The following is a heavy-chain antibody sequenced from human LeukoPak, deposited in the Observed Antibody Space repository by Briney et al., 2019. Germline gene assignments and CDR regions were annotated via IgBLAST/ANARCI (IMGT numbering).Heavy chain of an antibody. CDR3: AKDLIGWSFDY. CDR1: GFTFSRSA. V-gene: IGHV3-30*02. Sequence: GGSLRLSCAASGFTFSRSAMHWVRQAPGKGLEWVAFIRYDGSNTYYADSVKGRFTISRDNSKNTMYLQMNSLRAEDTAVYYCAKDLIGWSFDYWGQGTLVTVSS. CDR2: IRYDGSNT. J-gene: IGHJ4*02. D-gene: IGHD2-15*01.